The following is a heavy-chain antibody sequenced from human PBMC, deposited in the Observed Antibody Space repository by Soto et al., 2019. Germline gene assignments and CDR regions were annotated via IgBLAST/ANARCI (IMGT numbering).Heavy chain of an antibody. J-gene: IGHJ4*02. V-gene: IGHV3-23*01. Sequence: VQLWESGGGLVQPGGSLRLSCAASGFTFSSYVMSWVRQAPGKGLEWVSAISGGGGITYYADSVKGRFTISRDNSKNTLYLQMSSLRAEDTAVYYCANNRGGGAPYSSGWYWGPGTLVTVSS. D-gene: IGHD6-19*01. CDR3: ANNRGGGAPYSSGWY. CDR2: ISGGGGIT. CDR1: GFTFSSYV.